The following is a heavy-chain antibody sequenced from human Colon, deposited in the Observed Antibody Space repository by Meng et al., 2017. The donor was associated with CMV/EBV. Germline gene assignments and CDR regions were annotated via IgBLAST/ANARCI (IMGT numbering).Heavy chain of an antibody. CDR2: IDWDGGNT. Sequence: GGSLRLSCAASGLIFEDYAMHWVRQVPGKGLEWVSIIDWDGGNTYYADAVKGRFTISRDNSKDSLYLQMNSLRVEDTALYYCAKDLTAYYHTTGGADFSGMDVWGLGTTVTVSS. CDR1: GLIFEDYA. V-gene: IGHV3-43D*03. J-gene: IGHJ6*02. D-gene: IGHD3-9*01. CDR3: AKDLTAYYHTTGGADFSGMDV.